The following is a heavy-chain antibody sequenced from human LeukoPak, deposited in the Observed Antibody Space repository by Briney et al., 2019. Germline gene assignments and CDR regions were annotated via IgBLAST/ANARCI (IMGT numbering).Heavy chain of an antibody. CDR2: IYYSGST. V-gene: IGHV4-59*06. J-gene: IGHJ4*02. Sequence: SETLSLTCTVSGGSISSYYWSWIRQHPGKGLEWIGCIYYSGSTYYNPSLKSRVTISVDTSKNQFSLKLSSVTAADTAVYYCARVLYCSGGSCYHFDYWGQGTLVTVSS. CDR3: ARVLYCSGGSCYHFDY. CDR1: GGSISSYY. D-gene: IGHD2-15*01.